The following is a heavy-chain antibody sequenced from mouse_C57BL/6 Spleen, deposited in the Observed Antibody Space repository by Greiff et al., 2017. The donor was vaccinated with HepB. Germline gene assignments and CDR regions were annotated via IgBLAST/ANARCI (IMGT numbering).Heavy chain of an antibody. Sequence: EVQLVESGGGLVKPGGSLKLSCAASGFTFSSYAMSWVRQTPEKRLEWVATISDGGSYTYYPDNVKGRFTISRDNAKNNLYLQMSHLKSEDTAMYYCARDGCYYYFDYWGQGTTLTVSS. CDR2: ISDGGSYT. CDR3: ARDGCYYYFDY. J-gene: IGHJ2*01. CDR1: GFTFSSYA. D-gene: IGHD2-12*01. V-gene: IGHV5-4*01.